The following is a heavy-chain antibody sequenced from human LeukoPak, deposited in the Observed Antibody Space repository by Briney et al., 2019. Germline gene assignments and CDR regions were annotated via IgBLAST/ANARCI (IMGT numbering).Heavy chain of an antibody. CDR1: GFTFSTYW. J-gene: IGHJ4*02. V-gene: IGHV3-7*05. D-gene: IGHD2-15*01. Sequence: GGSLRLSCAASGFTFSTYWMSWVRQAPGKGPEWVANIKQDGSDKYYLDSVKGRFTISRDNAKNSLYLQMNSLTAEDTAVYYRAREARWSRDYWGQGTLVTVSS. CDR2: IKQDGSDK. CDR3: AREARWSRDY.